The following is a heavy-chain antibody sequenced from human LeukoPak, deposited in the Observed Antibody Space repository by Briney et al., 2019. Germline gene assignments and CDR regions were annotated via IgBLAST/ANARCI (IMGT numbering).Heavy chain of an antibody. CDR2: ISAYNGNT. Sequence: GASVTVSCTASGYTFTIYGISWVRQAPGQRLEWMGWISAYNGNTNYAQKLQGRVTMTTETSTNTAYMELRSLRSDDTAVYYCARVLGAPAVAFDPWGQGTLVTVSS. CDR3: ARVLGAPAVAFDP. D-gene: IGHD6-19*01. CDR1: GYTFTIYG. J-gene: IGHJ5*02. V-gene: IGHV1-18*01.